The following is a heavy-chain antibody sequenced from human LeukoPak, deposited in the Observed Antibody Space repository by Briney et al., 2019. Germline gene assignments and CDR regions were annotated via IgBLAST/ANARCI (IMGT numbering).Heavy chain of an antibody. CDR1: GGSISNTNW. D-gene: IGHD2-15*01. V-gene: IGHV4-4*02. J-gene: IGHJ3*02. CDR2: VNLQGST. CDR3: ARADCSGGSCYAFDI. Sequence: PSETLSLTCGVSGGSISNTNWWTWVRQPPGKGLEWIGEVNLQGSTNYNPSLKSRVTMSVDTSKNQCSLTLSSVTAADTAVYYCARADCSGGSCYAFDIWGQGTMVTVSS.